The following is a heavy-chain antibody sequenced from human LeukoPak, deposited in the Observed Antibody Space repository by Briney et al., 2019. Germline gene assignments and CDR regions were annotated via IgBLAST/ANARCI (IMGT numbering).Heavy chain of an antibody. V-gene: IGHV4-4*02. CDR2: IYHSGST. CDR1: GGSISSSNW. D-gene: IGHD3-10*01. Sequence: PSETLSLTCAVSGGSISSSNWWSWVRPPPGKGLEWIGEIYHSGSTYYNPSLKSRVTISLDTSKNQFSLKLSSVTAADTAVYYCARVGATPPYYYYDYWGQGTLVTVSS. J-gene: IGHJ4*02. CDR3: ARVGATPPYYYYDY.